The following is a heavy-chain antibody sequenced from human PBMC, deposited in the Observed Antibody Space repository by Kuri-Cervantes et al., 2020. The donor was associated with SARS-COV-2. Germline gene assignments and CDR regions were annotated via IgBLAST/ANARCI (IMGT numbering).Heavy chain of an antibody. D-gene: IGHD6-13*01. CDR3: AGGIAAAGTNYYYGMDV. CDR1: AFIFSSYS. CDR2: ISSSSTYI. J-gene: IGHJ6*02. Sequence: GESLKISCAASAFIFSSYSMNWVRQAPGKGLEWVSSISSSSTYIYYADSVKGRFTISRDNAKNSLYLQMNSLRAEDTAVYYCAGGIAAAGTNYYYGMDVWGQGTTVTVSS. V-gene: IGHV3-21*01.